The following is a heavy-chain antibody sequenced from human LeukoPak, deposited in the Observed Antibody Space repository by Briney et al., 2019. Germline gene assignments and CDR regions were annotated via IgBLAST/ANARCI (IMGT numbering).Heavy chain of an antibody. CDR1: GFTFSSYG. CDR3: ALLGRFDY. V-gene: IGHV3-30*03. CDR2: ISYDGSNK. Sequence: GRSLRLSCAASGFTFSSYGMHWVRQAPGKGLEWVAVISYDGSNKYYADSVKGRFTISRDNSKNTLYLQMKSLRAEDTAVYYCALLGRFDYWGQGTLVTVSS. J-gene: IGHJ4*02.